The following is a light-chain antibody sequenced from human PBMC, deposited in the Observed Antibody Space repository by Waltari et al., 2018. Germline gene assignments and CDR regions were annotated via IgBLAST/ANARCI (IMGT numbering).Light chain of an antibody. CDR1: RSVLCTSDNRNC. Sequence: DIVITQSPDSLAVSLREKAAINLQSSRSVLCTSDNRNCLAWYQQKPVQPPKLLTYWASTRESGIPDRFSASGSGTDFSLTITSLQAEDVAVYYCQQYSNTPLTFGGGTRVEIK. V-gene: IGKV4-1*01. CDR3: QQYSNTPLT. J-gene: IGKJ4*01. CDR2: WAS.